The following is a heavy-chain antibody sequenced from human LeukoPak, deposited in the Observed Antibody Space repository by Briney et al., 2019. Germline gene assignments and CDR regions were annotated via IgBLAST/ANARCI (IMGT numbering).Heavy chain of an antibody. D-gene: IGHD3-10*01. CDR2: ISSSSSYI. J-gene: IGHJ4*02. V-gene: IGHV3-21*01. CDR1: GFAFSSYS. Sequence: GGSLRLSCAASGFAFSSYSMNWVRQAPGKGLEWVSSISSSSSYIYYADSVKGRFTISRDNAKNSLYLQMNSLRAEDTAVYYCARDPPSGSGSFTYSGHDYWGQGTLVTVSS. CDR3: ARDPPSGSGSFTYSGHDY.